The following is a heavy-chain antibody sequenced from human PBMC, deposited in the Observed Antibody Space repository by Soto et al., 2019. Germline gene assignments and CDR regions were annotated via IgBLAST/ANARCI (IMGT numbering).Heavy chain of an antibody. Sequence: QVQLVQSGAEVKKPGASVKVSCKASGYTFTSYAMLWVRQAPGQRLEWMGWINAGNGNTKYSQKFQGRVTITRDTSASTAYMELSSLRSEETAVYYCARAQNLEMATPWGQGTRVTVSS. V-gene: IGHV1-3*01. J-gene: IGHJ4*02. CDR1: GYTFTSYA. CDR3: ARAQNLEMATP. CDR2: INAGNGNT. D-gene: IGHD5-12*01.